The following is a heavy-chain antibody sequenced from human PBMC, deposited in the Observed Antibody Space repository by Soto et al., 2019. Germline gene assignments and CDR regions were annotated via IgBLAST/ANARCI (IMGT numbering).Heavy chain of an antibody. Sequence: SVKVSCKASGGTFSSYAISWVRQAPGQGLEWMGGIIPIFGTANYAQKFQGRVTITADESTSTAYMELSSLRSEDTAVYYCARMSRTPYYYGSGSYSFDYWGQGTLVTVSS. V-gene: IGHV1-69*13. J-gene: IGHJ4*02. D-gene: IGHD3-10*01. CDR1: GGTFSSYA. CDR3: ARMSRTPYYYGSGSYSFDY. CDR2: IIPIFGTA.